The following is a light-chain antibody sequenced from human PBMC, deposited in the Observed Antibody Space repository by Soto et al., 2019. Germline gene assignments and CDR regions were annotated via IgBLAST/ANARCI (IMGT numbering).Light chain of an antibody. Sequence: EIVLTQSPGTRSLSPGERATLSCRASQSVRSSYLAWYQQKPGQAPRLLIYGASSRATGIPDRFSGSGSGTDFTLTISRMEPEDLAVYYCQQYGISGTFGQGTKV. CDR2: GAS. V-gene: IGKV3-20*01. J-gene: IGKJ1*01. CDR1: QSVRSSY. CDR3: QQYGISGT.